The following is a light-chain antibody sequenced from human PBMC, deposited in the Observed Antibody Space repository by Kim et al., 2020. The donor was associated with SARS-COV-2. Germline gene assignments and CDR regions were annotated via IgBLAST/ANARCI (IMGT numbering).Light chain of an antibody. Sequence: SASVGDRVPITCRASQTISSYLSWYQQKPGKAPKLLIYTASTLQSGVPSRFSGSGSGTDFALTISSLQPEDFATYYCQQSSSPPYTFGQGTKLEI. CDR3: QQSSSPPYT. CDR2: TAS. J-gene: IGKJ2*01. V-gene: IGKV1-39*01. CDR1: QTISSY.